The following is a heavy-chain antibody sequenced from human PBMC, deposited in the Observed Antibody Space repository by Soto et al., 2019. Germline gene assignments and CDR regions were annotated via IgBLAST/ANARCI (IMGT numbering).Heavy chain of an antibody. D-gene: IGHD2-8*01. CDR3: AKDQSTNSRSYHALDV. V-gene: IGHV3-30*18. Sequence: QVQLVESGGGVVQPGESLRLSCAASEFTFSSYAMHWVRQAPGKGLEWVAVVSNDGSNKYYADSVKGRFTISRDNSKNKLNLQMNSLIAEDTAVYYCAKDQSTNSRSYHALDVWGQGTTVTGSS. CDR1: EFTFSSYA. CDR2: VSNDGSNK. J-gene: IGHJ6*02.